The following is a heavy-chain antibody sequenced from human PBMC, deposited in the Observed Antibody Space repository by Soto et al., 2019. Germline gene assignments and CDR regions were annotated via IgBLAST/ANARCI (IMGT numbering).Heavy chain of an antibody. D-gene: IGHD3-9*01. CDR1: GYTFTGYY. Sequence: QVQLVQSGAEVKKPGASVKVSCKASGYTFTGYYMHWVRQAPGQGLEWMGWINPNSGGTNYAQKFQGWVTMTRDTSISTAYMELSRLRSDDTAVYYCARVRFDQKDGIYGMDVWGQGTTVTVSS. V-gene: IGHV1-2*04. CDR2: INPNSGGT. J-gene: IGHJ6*02. CDR3: ARVRFDQKDGIYGMDV.